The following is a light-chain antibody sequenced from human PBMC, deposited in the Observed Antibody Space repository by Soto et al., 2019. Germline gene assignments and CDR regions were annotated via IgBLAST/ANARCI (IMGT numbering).Light chain of an antibody. J-gene: IGLJ2*01. V-gene: IGLV2-23*01. CDR2: EGS. Sequence: QSALNQPASVSGSPGQSITICCTGTSSDAGSYNLVSWYQQHPGKAPKLMIYEGSKRPSGVSNRFSGSKSGDTASLTISGLQAVYEADYYCCSYAGTSILFRGVTKL. CDR1: SSDAGSYNL. CDR3: CSYAGTSIL.